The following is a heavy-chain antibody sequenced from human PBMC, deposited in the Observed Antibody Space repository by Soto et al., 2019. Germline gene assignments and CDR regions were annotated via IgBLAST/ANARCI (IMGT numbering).Heavy chain of an antibody. CDR3: ARDIARIGSYFNQ. CDR1: GSSDRKYA. Sequence: QVHLVQSGAEVKKPGSSVKVSCRTSGSSDRKYAIGWVRQAPGQGLEWMGLINPFYDTTNYAQKFQGRVTITAHQSTGTSYLEVSSLKSEDTAVYYCARDIARIGSYFNQWGQGTLVTDSS. D-gene: IGHD1-26*01. J-gene: IGHJ4*02. V-gene: IGHV1-69*01. CDR2: INPFYDTT.